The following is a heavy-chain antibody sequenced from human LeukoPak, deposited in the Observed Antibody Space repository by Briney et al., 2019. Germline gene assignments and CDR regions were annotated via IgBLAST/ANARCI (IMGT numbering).Heavy chain of an antibody. CDR2: INHSGST. CDR3: ASSDYDSSGYYYVGAPVE. D-gene: IGHD3-22*01. CDR1: GGSFSGYY. J-gene: IGHJ4*02. V-gene: IGHV4-34*01. Sequence: SETLSLTCAIYGGSFSGYYWSWIRQPPGKGLEWIGEINHSGSTNYNPSLKSRVTISVDTSKNQFSPKLSSVTAADTAVYYCASSDYDSSGYYYVGAPVEWGQGTLVTVSS.